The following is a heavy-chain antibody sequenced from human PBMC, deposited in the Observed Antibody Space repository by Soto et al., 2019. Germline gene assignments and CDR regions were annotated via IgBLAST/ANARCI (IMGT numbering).Heavy chain of an antibody. Sequence: PGGSLRLSCTASGFTFGDYAMSWFRQAPGKGLEWVGFIRSKAYGGTTEYAASVKGRFTISRDDSKSIAYLQMNSLKTEDTAVYSCTRAQRGILTGYTKYHIDYWGQGTLVTVSS. CDR2: IRSKAYGGTT. J-gene: IGHJ4*02. CDR3: TRAQRGILTGYTKYHIDY. D-gene: IGHD3-9*01. V-gene: IGHV3-49*03. CDR1: GFTFGDYA.